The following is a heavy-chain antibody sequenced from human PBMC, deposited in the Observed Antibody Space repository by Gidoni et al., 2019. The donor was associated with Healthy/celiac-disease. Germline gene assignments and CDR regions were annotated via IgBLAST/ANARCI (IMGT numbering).Heavy chain of an antibody. D-gene: IGHD3-10*01. V-gene: IGHV4-30-4*01. CDR3: ARDLYGSGSYSPFDP. J-gene: IGHJ5*02. CDR2: VYYSGST. Sequence: QVQLQESGPGLVKPSQTLSLTCTVSGGSISSGDYYWSWIRQPPGKGLEWIGYVYYSGSTYSNPSLKRRVTISVDTSNTQFSLKLSSVTAAATAVYYCARDLYGSGSYSPFDPWGQGTLVTVSS. CDR1: GGSISSGDYY.